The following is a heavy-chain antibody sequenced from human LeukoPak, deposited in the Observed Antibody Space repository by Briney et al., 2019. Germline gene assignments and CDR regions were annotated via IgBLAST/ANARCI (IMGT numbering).Heavy chain of an antibody. CDR1: GFTFSSYS. D-gene: IGHD3-16*02. CDR3: ASEYDYVWGSYRSYYFDY. Sequence: GGTLRLSCATSGFTFSSYSMNWVRQAPGKGLEWVSSISSSSSYIYYADSVKGRFTISRDSAKNSLYLQMNSLRAEDTAVYYCASEYDYVWGSYRSYYFDYWGQGTLVTVSS. V-gene: IGHV3-21*01. CDR2: ISSSSSYI. J-gene: IGHJ4*02.